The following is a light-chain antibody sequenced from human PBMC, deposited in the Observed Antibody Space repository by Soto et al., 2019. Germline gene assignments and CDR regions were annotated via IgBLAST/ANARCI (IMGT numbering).Light chain of an antibody. CDR1: QSFSTSY. CDR2: NTF. Sequence: EIALTQSPGTLSLSPGDRATLSCRASQSFSTSYLAWYQHKPGQAPRLLISNTFTRGTGIPDRFSGSGSGTDFTLTISRLETEDFAVYYCQQYGGSPFTFGPGTKVDIK. V-gene: IGKV3-20*01. CDR3: QQYGGSPFT. J-gene: IGKJ3*01.